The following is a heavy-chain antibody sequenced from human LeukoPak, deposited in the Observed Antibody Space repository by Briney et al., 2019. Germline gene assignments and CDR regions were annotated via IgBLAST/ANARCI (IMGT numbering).Heavy chain of an antibody. D-gene: IGHD3-3*01. CDR3: AREGITIFGVVSVKGMDV. V-gene: IGHV1-2*02. CDR2: INPKSGGT. Sequence: GASVKVSCKATGYTFTDFYMHWVRQPPGQGLEWMGWINPKSGGTSYAQKFQGRVTMTRDTSISTAYMELSRLRSDDTAVYYCAREGITIFGVVSVKGMDVWGQGTTVTVSS. CDR1: GYTFTDFY. J-gene: IGHJ6*02.